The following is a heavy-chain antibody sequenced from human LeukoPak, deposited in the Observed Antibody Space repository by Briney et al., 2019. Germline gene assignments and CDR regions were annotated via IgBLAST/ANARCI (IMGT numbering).Heavy chain of an antibody. CDR1: GGSFSSYY. D-gene: IGHD6-13*01. J-gene: IGHJ6*03. Sequence: SETLSLTCTVSGGSFSSYYWSWIRQPAGKGLEWIGRIHASGTTNYNPSVKSRVTMSVDTSKNQFSLKLSSVTAADTAVYYCARTSSWSYYMDVWGKGTTVTVSS. V-gene: IGHV4-4*07. CDR2: IHASGTT. CDR3: ARTSSWSYYMDV.